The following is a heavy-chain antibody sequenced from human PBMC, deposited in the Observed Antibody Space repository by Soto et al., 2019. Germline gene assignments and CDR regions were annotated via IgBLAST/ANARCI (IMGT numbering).Heavy chain of an antibody. D-gene: IGHD5-12*01. J-gene: IGHJ4*02. CDR2: IGTAGDT. Sequence: EVQLVESGGGLVQPGGSLRLSCAASGFTFSSYDMHWVRQATGKGLEWVSAIGTAGDTYYPGSVKGRFTISRENAKNSLYLQMNSLRAGDTAVYYCARVDGYNYGKQFDYWGQGTLVTVSS. CDR1: GFTFSSYD. V-gene: IGHV3-13*01. CDR3: ARVDGYNYGKQFDY.